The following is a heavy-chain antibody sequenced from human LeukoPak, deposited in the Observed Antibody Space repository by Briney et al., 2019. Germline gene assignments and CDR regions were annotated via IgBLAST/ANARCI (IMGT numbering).Heavy chain of an antibody. Sequence: PSETLSLTCTVSGGSISSLTYYWGWTRQPPGKGLEWIGSIYYSGSTYYNPSLKSRVTISVDTSKNQFSLKLSSVTAADTTVYYCARHSSSWVFYYFDYWGQGTLVPVSS. CDR1: GGSISSLTYY. CDR3: ARHSSSWVFYYFDY. V-gene: IGHV4-39*01. J-gene: IGHJ4*02. D-gene: IGHD6-6*01. CDR2: IYYSGST.